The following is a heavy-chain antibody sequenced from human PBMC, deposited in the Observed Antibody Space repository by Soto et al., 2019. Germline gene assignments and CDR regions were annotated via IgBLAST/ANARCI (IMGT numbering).Heavy chain of an antibody. J-gene: IGHJ4*01. CDR1: GGSISSSSYY. D-gene: IGHD1-1*01. CDR2: IYYSGST. CDR3: ARDTGTAPGREAPDN. V-gene: IGHV4-39*07. Sequence: PSETLSLTCTVSGGSISSSSYYWGWIRQPPGKGLEWIGSIYYSGSTYYKPSLKSRVTISLDTSKKQFSLKLNSMTAAGTGVYFYARDTGTAPGREAPDNWGQGTLVTVSS.